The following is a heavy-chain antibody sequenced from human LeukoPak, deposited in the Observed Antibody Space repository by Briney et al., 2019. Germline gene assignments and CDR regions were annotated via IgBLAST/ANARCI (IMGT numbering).Heavy chain of an antibody. Sequence: KAGGSLRHSCAASGFTFSTYSMHWVRQAPAKGLEWVSSIRSGSTYINYADSVKGRFTITRDDAKKSLYLQMNSLRAEDTAVYYCARDGIFDYWGQGTLVTVSS. J-gene: IGHJ4*02. V-gene: IGHV3-21*01. CDR1: GFTFSTYS. CDR2: IRSGSTYI. CDR3: ARDGIFDY.